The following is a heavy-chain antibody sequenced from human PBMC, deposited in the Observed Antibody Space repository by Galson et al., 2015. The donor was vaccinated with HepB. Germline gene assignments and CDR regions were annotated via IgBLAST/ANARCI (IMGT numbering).Heavy chain of an antibody. CDR2: IKSKIEGGTT. D-gene: IGHD3-16*01. Sequence: SLRLSCAASGFSFSNAWMSWARQAPGKGLEWVGRIKSKIEGGTTHYAAPVKGRFTISRDDSKNMPYVQMNSLNTDDTAVYYCAAGLGASDFDFWGQGTLVTVSS. CDR1: GFSFSNAW. J-gene: IGHJ4*02. V-gene: IGHV3-15*01. CDR3: AAGLGASDFDF.